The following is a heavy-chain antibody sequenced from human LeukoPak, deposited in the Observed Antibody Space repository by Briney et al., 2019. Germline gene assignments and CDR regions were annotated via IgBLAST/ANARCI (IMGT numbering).Heavy chain of an antibody. D-gene: IGHD3-10*01. J-gene: IGHJ4*02. CDR2: IRYDGSNK. CDR3: AKDGYYYGSGIDY. CDR1: GFTFSSYG. Sequence: GGFLRLSCAASGFTFSSYGMHWVRQAPGKGLEWVAFIRYDGSNKYYADSVKGRFTISRDNSKNTLYLQMNSLRAEDTAVYYCAKDGYYYGSGIDYWGQGTLVTVSS. V-gene: IGHV3-30*02.